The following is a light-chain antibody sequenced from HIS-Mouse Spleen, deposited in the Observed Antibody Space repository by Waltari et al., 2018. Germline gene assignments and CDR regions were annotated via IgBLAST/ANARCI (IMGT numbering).Light chain of an antibody. V-gene: IGLV1-47*01. Sequence: QSVLTQPPSASGTPVQRVTISCSGSRSNTGSTYAYWYQQLPGTAPKLLIYRNNQRPSGVPDRFSGSKSGTSASLAISGLRSEDEADYYCAAWDDSLSGYVFGTGTKVTVL. CDR1: RSNTGSTY. CDR2: RNN. J-gene: IGLJ1*01. CDR3: AAWDDSLSGYV.